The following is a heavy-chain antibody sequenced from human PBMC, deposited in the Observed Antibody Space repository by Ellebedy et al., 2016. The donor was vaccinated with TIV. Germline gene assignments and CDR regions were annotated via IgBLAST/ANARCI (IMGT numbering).Heavy chain of an antibody. CDR2: ITPGSNFI. D-gene: IGHD6-19*01. Sequence: PGGSLRLSCAASGFTFSSYSMNWVRQAPGKGLEWVSSITPGSNFIYYADSVKGRFTISRDNAKNSLYLQMNSLRAEDTAVFYCARTVSYSSGWYGYWGQGTLVTVSS. CDR3: ARTVSYSSGWYGY. J-gene: IGHJ4*02. CDR1: GFTFSSYS. V-gene: IGHV3-21*04.